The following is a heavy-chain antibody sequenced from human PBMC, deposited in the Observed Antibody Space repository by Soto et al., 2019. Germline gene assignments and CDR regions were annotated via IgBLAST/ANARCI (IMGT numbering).Heavy chain of an antibody. CDR1: GYSFSNHW. Sequence: GESLKVSCKGSGYSFSNHWIGWVRQMPGKGLEWMGIIYPGDSDTRYSPCFQGQVTISADKSISTAYLQWSSLKASDTAIYYCARRMQAGFYYGMDVWGQGTAVTVSS. J-gene: IGHJ6*02. D-gene: IGHD2-15*01. CDR3: ARRMQAGFYYGMDV. CDR2: IYPGDSDT. V-gene: IGHV5-51*01.